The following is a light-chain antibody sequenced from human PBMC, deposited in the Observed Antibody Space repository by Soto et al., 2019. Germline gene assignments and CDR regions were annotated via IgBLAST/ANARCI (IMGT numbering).Light chain of an antibody. CDR1: QSVSSSF. J-gene: IGKJ1*01. V-gene: IGKV3-20*01. CDR3: QQYGRSPRT. CDR2: GAS. Sequence: EIVLTQSPGTLSLSPGERATLSCRASQSVSSSFFAWYQQKPGQAPRLLIYGASSRATGIPDRFSGSGSGTDFTLTSSILEPEDFAVYYCQQYGRSPRTFGQGTKVEIK.